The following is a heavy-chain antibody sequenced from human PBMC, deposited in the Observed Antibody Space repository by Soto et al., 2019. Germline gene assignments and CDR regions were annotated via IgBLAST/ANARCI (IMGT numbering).Heavy chain of an antibody. CDR3: ARGDYYDSSGPFSDAFDI. Sequence: GGSLRLSCAASGFTFSSYNMNWVRQAPGKGLEWVSYISSSGSTIYYADSVKGRFTISRDNAKNSLYLQMNSLRAEDTAVYFCARGDYYDSSGPFSDAFDIWGRGTMVTVSS. D-gene: IGHD3-22*01. J-gene: IGHJ3*02. CDR2: ISSSGSTI. V-gene: IGHV3-48*01. CDR1: GFTFSSYN.